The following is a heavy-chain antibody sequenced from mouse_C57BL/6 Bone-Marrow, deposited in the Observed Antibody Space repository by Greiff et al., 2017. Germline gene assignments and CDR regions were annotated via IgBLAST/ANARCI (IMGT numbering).Heavy chain of an antibody. D-gene: IGHD1-1*01. CDR2: INPYNGGT. V-gene: IGHV1-19*01. CDR1: GYTFTDYY. CDR3: ASELRFFYYAIDY. J-gene: IGHJ4*01. Sequence: VQLKQSGPVLVKPGASVKMSCKASGYTFTDYYMNWVKQSHGQSLEWIGVINPYNGGTSYNQKFKGKATLTVDKSSSTAYMELNSLTSEDSAVYYCASELRFFYYAIDYWGQGTSVTVSS.